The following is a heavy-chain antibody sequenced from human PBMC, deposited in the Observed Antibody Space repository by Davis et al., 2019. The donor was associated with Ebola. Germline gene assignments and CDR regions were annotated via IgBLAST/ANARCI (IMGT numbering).Heavy chain of an antibody. J-gene: IGHJ6*02. CDR3: ARPYYDSSGYSFYYYGMDV. CDR1: GYSFTSYW. CDR2: IYPGDSDT. V-gene: IGHV5-51*01. Sequence: GESLKISCKGSGYSFTSYWIGWVRQMPGKGLEWMGIIYPGDSDTRYSPSFQGQVTISADKSISTAYLQWSSLKASDTAMYYCARPYYDSSGYSFYYYGMDVWGQGTTVTVSS. D-gene: IGHD3-22*01.